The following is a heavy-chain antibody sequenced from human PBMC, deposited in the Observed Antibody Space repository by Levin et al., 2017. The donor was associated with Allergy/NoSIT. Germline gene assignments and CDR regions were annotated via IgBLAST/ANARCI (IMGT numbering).Heavy chain of an antibody. CDR1: GFTFSSYA. V-gene: IGHV3-30*04. CDR2: ISYDGSNK. CDR3: AREDGTAHFQH. Sequence: GGSLRLSCAASGFTFSSYAMHWVRQAPGKGLEWVAVISYDGSNKYYADSVKGRFTISRDNSKNTLYVQMNSLRAEDTAVYYCAREDGTAHFQHWGQGTLVTVSS. J-gene: IGHJ1*01. D-gene: IGHD3-10*01.